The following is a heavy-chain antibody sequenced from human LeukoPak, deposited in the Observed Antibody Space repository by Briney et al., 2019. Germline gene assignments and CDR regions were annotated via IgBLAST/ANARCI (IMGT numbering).Heavy chain of an antibody. CDR3: ARQSGYGNGWPGGWFDP. J-gene: IGHJ5*02. V-gene: IGHV4-38-2*02. CDR2: IYYSGSP. D-gene: IGHD6-19*01. Sequence: SETLSLTCSVSGYSITSGYYWGWILQPPGKGLEWIVSIYYSGSPDYNASLKSRVTISVDTSKNQFSLKVNSVTAADTAVYYCARQSGYGNGWPGGWFDPWGQGTLVTVSS. CDR1: GYSITSGYY.